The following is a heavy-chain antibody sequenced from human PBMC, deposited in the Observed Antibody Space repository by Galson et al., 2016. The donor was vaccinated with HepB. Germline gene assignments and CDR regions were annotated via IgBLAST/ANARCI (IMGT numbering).Heavy chain of an antibody. J-gene: IGHJ5*02. Sequence: IWIRQHPGKGLEWIGYIYSSGDTYYNPSLQSRVTISVDTSKNQFSLNLNSVTAADTAVYYCVSGSGRRADRWGQGTLVAVSP. V-gene: IGHV4-31*02. CDR3: VSGSGRRADR. D-gene: IGHD3-10*01. CDR2: IYSSGDT.